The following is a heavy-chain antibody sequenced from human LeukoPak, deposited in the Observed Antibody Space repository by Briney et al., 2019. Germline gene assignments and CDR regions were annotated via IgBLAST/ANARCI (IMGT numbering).Heavy chain of an antibody. CDR1: GYTFTGYY. Sequence: GASVKVSCKASGYTFTGYYMHWVRQAPGQGLEWMGWINPNSGGTNYAQKFQGRVTMTRDTSISTAYMELSRLRSDDAAVYYCATGGAAGDYYFDYWGQGTLVTVSS. D-gene: IGHD6-13*01. CDR3: ATGGAAGDYYFDY. J-gene: IGHJ4*02. CDR2: INPNSGGT. V-gene: IGHV1-2*02.